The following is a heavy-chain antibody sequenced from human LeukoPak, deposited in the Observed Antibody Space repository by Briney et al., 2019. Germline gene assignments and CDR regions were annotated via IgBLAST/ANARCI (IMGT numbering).Heavy chain of an antibody. CDR2: IKSKTDGGTT. Sequence: GGSLRLSCAASGFTFNNAWMTWVRQAPGKGLEWVGRIKSKTDGGTTDYGAPVIGRFTISRDDSKNTMYLQMNSLKTEDTAVYYCAKGGGWLYYFDYWGQGTLVTVSS. CDR1: GFTFNNAW. J-gene: IGHJ4*02. V-gene: IGHV3-15*01. CDR3: AKGGGWLYYFDY. D-gene: IGHD4-23*01.